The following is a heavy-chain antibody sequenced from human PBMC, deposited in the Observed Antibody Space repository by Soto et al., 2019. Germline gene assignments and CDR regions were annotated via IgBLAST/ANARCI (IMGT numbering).Heavy chain of an antibody. D-gene: IGHD6-6*01. Sequence: QVQLVQSGAEVKKPGASVKVSCKASGYTFTSYAMHWVRQAPGQRLEWMGWINAGNGNTKYSQKFQGRVTITRDTSASTAYMELSSLRSEETAVYYCARAGAARRFDPWGQGTLVTVSS. J-gene: IGHJ5*02. CDR2: INAGNGNT. V-gene: IGHV1-3*01. CDR1: GYTFTSYA. CDR3: ARAGAARRFDP.